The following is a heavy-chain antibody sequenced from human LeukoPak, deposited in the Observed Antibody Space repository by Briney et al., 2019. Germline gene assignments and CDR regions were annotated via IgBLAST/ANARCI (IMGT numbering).Heavy chain of an antibody. D-gene: IGHD3-22*01. CDR2: INLSGGGT. CDR3: ARAGDYYYDSSDGWYFDL. J-gene: IGHJ2*01. CDR1: GYTFTSYY. V-gene: IGHV1-46*01. Sequence: ASVKVSCKASGYTFTSYYMQWLRQAPGQGLEWMGIINLSGGGTTYAQKFQDRVTMTRDMSTSTVYMELSSLRSEDTAVYYCARAGDYYYDSSDGWYFDLWGRGTLVTVSS.